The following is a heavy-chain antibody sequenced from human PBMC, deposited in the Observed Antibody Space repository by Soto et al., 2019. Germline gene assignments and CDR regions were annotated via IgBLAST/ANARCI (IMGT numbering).Heavy chain of an antibody. J-gene: IGHJ6*02. CDR3: ARGVYKVDTAMVGLRYYYYGMDV. V-gene: IGHV4-31*03. CDR2: IYYSGST. D-gene: IGHD5-18*01. CDR1: GGSISSVGYY. Sequence: SETLSLTCTVSGGSISSVGYYWSWIRQHPGKGLEWIGYIYYSGSTYYNPSLKSRVTISVDTSKNQFSLKLSSVTAADTAVYYCARGVYKVDTAMVGLRYYYYGMDVWGQGTTVTVSS.